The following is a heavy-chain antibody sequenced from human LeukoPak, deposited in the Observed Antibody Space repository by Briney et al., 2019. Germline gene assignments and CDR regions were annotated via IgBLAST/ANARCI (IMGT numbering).Heavy chain of an antibody. CDR2: ISGSGGST. CDR3: AKTYYSGYDLSYYYYMDV. V-gene: IGHV3-23*01. CDR1: GFTFSSYA. D-gene: IGHD5-12*01. J-gene: IGHJ6*03. Sequence: GGSLRLSCAASGFTFSSYAMSWVRQAPGKGLEWVSAISGSGGSTYYADSVKGRFTISRDNSKNTLYLQMNSLRAEDTAVYYCAKTYYSGYDLSYYYYMDVWGKGTTATLSS.